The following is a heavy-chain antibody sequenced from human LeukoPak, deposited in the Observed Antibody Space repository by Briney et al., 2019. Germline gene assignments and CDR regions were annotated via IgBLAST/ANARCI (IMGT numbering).Heavy chain of an antibody. J-gene: IGHJ4*02. V-gene: IGHV4-31*03. CDR1: GGSISSGDYY. CDR3: ARQSSGWYLFDY. Sequence: SETLSLTCTVSGGSISSGDYYSWIRQHPGKGLEWIGYIYYSGSTYYNPSLKSRVTISVDTSKNQFSLKLSSVTAADTAVYYCARQSSGWYLFDYWGQGTLVTVSS. D-gene: IGHD6-19*01. CDR2: IYYSGST.